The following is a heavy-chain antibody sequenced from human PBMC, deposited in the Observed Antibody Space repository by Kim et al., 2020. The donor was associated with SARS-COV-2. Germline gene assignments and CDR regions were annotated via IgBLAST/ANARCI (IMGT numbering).Heavy chain of an antibody. D-gene: IGHD1-26*01. CDR2: ISTSGSTI. CDR3: ARDKVNSGGYYSNSYYYYMDV. Sequence: GGSLRLSCAASGFTFSSYEMNWVRQAPGKGLEWLSYISTSGSTIYSADSVKGRFTISRDNAKNSLYLQMNSLRAEDTAVYYCARDKVNSGGYYSNSYYYYMDVWGKGTTVTVSS. J-gene: IGHJ6*03. CDR1: GFTFSSYE. V-gene: IGHV3-48*03.